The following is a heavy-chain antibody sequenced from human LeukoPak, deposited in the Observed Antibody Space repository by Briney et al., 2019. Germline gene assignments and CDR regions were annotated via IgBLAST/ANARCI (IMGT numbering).Heavy chain of an antibody. Sequence: SGGSLRLSCAASGFTFSNYWIHWVRQAPGKGLVWVSRIDNAGSITTYADSVEGRFTISRDNSENTVYLQMNNLRAEDTAVYYCAGRVTGYSSGYVYWGQGTLVTVSS. D-gene: IGHD5-18*01. CDR1: GFTFSNYW. V-gene: IGHV3-74*03. J-gene: IGHJ4*02. CDR3: AGRVTGYSSGYVY. CDR2: IDNAGSIT.